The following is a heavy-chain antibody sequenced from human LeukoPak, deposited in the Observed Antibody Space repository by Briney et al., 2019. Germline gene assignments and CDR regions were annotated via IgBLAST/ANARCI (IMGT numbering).Heavy chain of an antibody. Sequence: PGGSLRLSCAASGFTFSNYAMSWVRQAPGKGLEWVSDISGIGGGSTYYADSVKGRFTISRDNSKNTLYLQMTSLRAEDTAVYYCATRNHYDSSGYDTYYFDYWGQGTLVTVSS. V-gene: IGHV3-23*01. CDR3: ATRNHYDSSGYDTYYFDY. CDR2: ISGIGGGST. CDR1: GFTFSNYA. D-gene: IGHD3-22*01. J-gene: IGHJ4*02.